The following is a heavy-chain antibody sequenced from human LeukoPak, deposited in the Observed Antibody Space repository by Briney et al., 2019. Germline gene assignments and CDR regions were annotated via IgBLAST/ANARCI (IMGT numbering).Heavy chain of an antibody. J-gene: IGHJ4*02. Sequence: GGSLRLSCAASGFTFSSYAMSWVRQAPGKGLEWVSAISGSGGSTYYADSVKGRFTISRDNSKNTLYLQMNSLRAEDTAVYYCARVTRFGELGWAYWGQGTLVTVSS. CDR1: GFTFSSYA. V-gene: IGHV3-23*01. CDR3: ARVTRFGELGWAY. CDR2: ISGSGGST. D-gene: IGHD3-10*01.